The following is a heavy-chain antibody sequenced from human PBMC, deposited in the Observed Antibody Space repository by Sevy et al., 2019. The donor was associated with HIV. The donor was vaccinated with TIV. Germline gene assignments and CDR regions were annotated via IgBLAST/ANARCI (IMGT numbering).Heavy chain of an antibody. D-gene: IGHD2-2*01. CDR1: GGSISSGGYS. CDR2: IYHSGST. J-gene: IGHJ5*02. V-gene: IGHV4-30-2*01. CDR3: ARGGGYCSSTSCYQGGIWPNWFDP. Sequence: SETLSLTCAVSGGSISSGGYSWSWIRQPPGKGLEWIGYIYHSGSTYYNPSLKSRVTISVDRSKNQFSLKLSSVTAADTAVYYCARGGGYCSSTSCYQGGIWPNWFDPWGQGTLVTVSS.